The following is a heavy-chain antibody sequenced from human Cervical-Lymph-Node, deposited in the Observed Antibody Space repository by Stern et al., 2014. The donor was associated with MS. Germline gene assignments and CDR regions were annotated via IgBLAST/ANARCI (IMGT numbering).Heavy chain of an antibody. CDR1: GFTFRGYA. Sequence: VQLGESGGGLVQPGGSLRLSCAASGFTFRGYALKWVRQAPGKGLEWVSYISSSSRTIYYADSVKGRLTISRDNAKNALYLQMNSLRDEDTAVYYCARVSGSKGVGALDIWGQGTMVTVSS. CDR3: ARVSGSKGVGALDI. CDR2: ISSSSRTI. J-gene: IGHJ3*02. D-gene: IGHD2-8*01. V-gene: IGHV3-48*02.